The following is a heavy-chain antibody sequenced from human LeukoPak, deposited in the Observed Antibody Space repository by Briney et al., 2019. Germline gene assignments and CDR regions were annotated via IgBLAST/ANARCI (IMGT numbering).Heavy chain of an antibody. V-gene: IGHV1-18*01. CDR2: ISAYNGNT. CDR3: ARDSGYSYGSSFDY. J-gene: IGHJ4*02. D-gene: IGHD5-18*01. Sequence: GASVKVSCKASGYTFTSYGISWVRQAPGQGREWMGWISAYNGNTNYAQKLQGRVTITTDTSTSTAYLQLRSLRSDDTAVYYCARDSGYSYGSSFDYWGQGALVTVSS. CDR1: GYTFTSYG.